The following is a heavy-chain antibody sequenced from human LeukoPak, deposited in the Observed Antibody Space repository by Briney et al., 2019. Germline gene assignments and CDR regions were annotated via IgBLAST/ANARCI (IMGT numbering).Heavy chain of an antibody. D-gene: IGHD3-22*01. J-gene: IGHJ4*02. Sequence: SETLSLTCSVSGGSISSYYWSWIRQPPGKGLEWIGNIFYTGSTKYNPSLKSRVTISVDTSKNQISLKLSSVTAADTAMYYCARRDSTGYYFLFDYWGQGTLVTVSS. CDR3: ARRDSTGYYFLFDY. V-gene: IGHV4-59*01. CDR1: GGSISSYY. CDR2: IFYTGST.